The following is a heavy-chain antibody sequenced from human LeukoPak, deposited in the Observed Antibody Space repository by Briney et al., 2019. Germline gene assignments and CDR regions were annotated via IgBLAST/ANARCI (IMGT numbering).Heavy chain of an antibody. D-gene: IGHD6-19*01. J-gene: IGHJ6*03. CDR1: GGPFSGYD. V-gene: IGHV4-34*01. Sequence: SETLSLTCAVSGGPFSGYDWTWIRQPPGKGLEWIGEINHGGDSNYNSSLQGRLTISVDTSRNQFFLKLRSATAADTAVYYCARSLRWLVEDRYLYYMDVWGEGTSVTVSS. CDR3: ARSLRWLVEDRYLYYMDV. CDR2: INHGGDS.